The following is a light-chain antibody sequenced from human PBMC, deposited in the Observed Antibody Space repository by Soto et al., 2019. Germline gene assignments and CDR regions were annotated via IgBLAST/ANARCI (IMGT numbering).Light chain of an antibody. V-gene: IGKV3-20*01. CDR3: QQYNNWPPIT. CDR2: GTS. Sequence: EIVLTQSPGTLSLSPGERATLSCRASQSVCSSYLAWYQQKPGQAPRLLSYGTSSMATGIPDRFSRSVAGTDFTLTISSLQPEDFAVYYCQQYNNWPPITFGQGTRLEIK. J-gene: IGKJ5*01. CDR1: QSVCSSY.